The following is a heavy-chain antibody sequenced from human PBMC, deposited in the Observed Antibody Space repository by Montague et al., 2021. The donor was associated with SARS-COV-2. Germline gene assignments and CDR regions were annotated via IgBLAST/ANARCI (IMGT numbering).Heavy chain of an antibody. V-gene: IGHV4-34*01. CDR2: INRSGST. CDR1: GGSFSCYY. D-gene: IGHD6-13*01. J-gene: IGHJ4*02. CDR3: ARGNYSSSWYGIRYYFDY. Sequence: SETLSLTCAVYGGSFSCYYWSWIRQPPGKGLVLIGEINRSGSTNYNPSLKSRVTISVDTSKNQFSLKLSSVTAADTAVYYCARGNYSSSWYGIRYYFDYWGQGTLVTVSS.